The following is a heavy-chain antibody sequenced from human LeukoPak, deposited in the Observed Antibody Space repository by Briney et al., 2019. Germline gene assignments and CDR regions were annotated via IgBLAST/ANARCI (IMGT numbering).Heavy chain of an antibody. CDR2: IIPILGIA. V-gene: IGHV1-69*04. CDR1: GGTFSSYA. D-gene: IGHD3-22*01. Sequence: SVKVSCKASGGTFSSYAISWVRQAPGQGLEWMGRIIPILGIANYAQKFQGRVTVTADKSTSTAYMELSSLRSEDTAVYYCARGPYYYDSSGYYYVGYFDYWGQGTLVTVSS. CDR3: ARGPYYYDSSGYYYVGYFDY. J-gene: IGHJ4*02.